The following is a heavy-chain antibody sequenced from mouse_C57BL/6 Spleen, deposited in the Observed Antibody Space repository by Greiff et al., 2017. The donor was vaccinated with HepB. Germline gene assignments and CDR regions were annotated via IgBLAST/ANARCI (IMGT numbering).Heavy chain of an antibody. Sequence: EVMLVESGGGLVKPGGSLKLSCAASGFTFSSYAMSWVRQTPEKRLEWVATISDGGSYTYYPDNVKGRFTISRDNAKNNLYLQMSHLKSEDTAMYYCGDLRDYDVLDYWGQGTTLTVSS. V-gene: IGHV5-4*03. CDR3: GDLRDYDVLDY. J-gene: IGHJ2*01. D-gene: IGHD2-4*01. CDR1: GFTFSSYA. CDR2: ISDGGSYT.